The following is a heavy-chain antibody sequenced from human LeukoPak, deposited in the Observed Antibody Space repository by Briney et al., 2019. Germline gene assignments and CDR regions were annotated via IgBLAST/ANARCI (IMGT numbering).Heavy chain of an antibody. J-gene: IGHJ6*03. CDR1: GGSISSGDYY. V-gene: IGHV4-30-4*08. Sequence: SQTLSLTCTVSGGSISSGDYYWSWIRQPPGKGLEWIGYIYYSGSTNYNPSLKSRVTISVDTSKNQFSLKLSSVTAADTAVYYCARGSDYYYYMDVWGKGTTVTVSS. CDR2: IYYSGST. CDR3: ARGSDYYYYMDV.